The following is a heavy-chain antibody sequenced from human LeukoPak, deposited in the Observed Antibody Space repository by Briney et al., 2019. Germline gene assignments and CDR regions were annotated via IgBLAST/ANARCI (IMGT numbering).Heavy chain of an antibody. D-gene: IGHD3-22*01. CDR3: ARSRNYYDSSAATGY. CDR2: IYYSGST. V-gene: IGHV4-39*07. J-gene: IGHJ4*02. CDR1: GGSISSSSYY. Sequence: PSETLSLTCTVSGGSISSSSYYWGWIRQPPGKGLEWIGSIYYSGSTYYNPSLKSRVTISVDTSKNQFSLKLSSVTAADTAVYYCARSRNYYDSSAATGYWGQGTLVTVSS.